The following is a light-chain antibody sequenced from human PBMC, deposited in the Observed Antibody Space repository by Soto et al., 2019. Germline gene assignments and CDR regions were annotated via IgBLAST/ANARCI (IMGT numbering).Light chain of an antibody. CDR3: QQSYSSRT. CDR1: QYIRTY. CDR2: GVS. J-gene: IGKJ1*01. V-gene: IGKV1-39*01. Sequence: DIQMTQSPSSLSASVGDRVTITCRASQYIRTYLNWYQQKPGRAPQALIYGVSSLHGGVPSRVNGRGSGQDFTFELSDLQPDALATYDCQQSYSSRTFGQGTKVEVQ.